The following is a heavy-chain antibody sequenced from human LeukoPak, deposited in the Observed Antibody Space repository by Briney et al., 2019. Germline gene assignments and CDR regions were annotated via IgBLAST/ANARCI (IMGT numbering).Heavy chain of an antibody. CDR3: ARTKGRAVGQTAFQY. CDR1: GASFSNDYH. V-gene: IGHV4-39*07. D-gene: IGHD1-26*01. CDR2: MGYGGRT. Sequence: WETLSLTCTVSGASFSNDYHWGWIRQSPGKGLEWIGTMGYGGRTYFSPSLKSRVSLSIDMSRTYFSLILKSVSAADTAVYYCARTKGRAVGQTAFQYWGQGTLVTVSA. J-gene: IGHJ4*02.